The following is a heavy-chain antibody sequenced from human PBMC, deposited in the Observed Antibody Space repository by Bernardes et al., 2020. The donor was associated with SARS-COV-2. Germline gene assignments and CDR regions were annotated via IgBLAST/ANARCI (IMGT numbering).Heavy chain of an antibody. CDR1: GFTFSSYW. V-gene: IGHV3-74*01. Sequence: GGSLRLSCAASGFTFSSYWMHWVRQAPGKGLVWVSRINSDGSSTSYADSVKGRFTISRDNAKNTLYLQMNSLRADDTAVYYCARDLRDTAIAYYFDYWGQGTLVTVSS. CDR2: INSDGSST. CDR3: ARDLRDTAIAYYFDY. J-gene: IGHJ4*02. D-gene: IGHD5-18*01.